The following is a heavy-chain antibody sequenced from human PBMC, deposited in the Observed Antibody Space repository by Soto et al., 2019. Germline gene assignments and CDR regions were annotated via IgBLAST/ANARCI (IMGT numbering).Heavy chain of an antibody. CDR1: GGSISSSSYY. CDR3: ATIYDFWSGYYPIRGYNWFDP. D-gene: IGHD3-3*01. Sequence: SETLSLTCTVSGGSISSSSYYWGWIRQPPGKGLEWIGSIYYSGSTYYNPSLKSRVTISVDTSKNQFSLKLRSVTAADTAVYYCATIYDFWSGYYPIRGYNWFDPWGQGTLVTVLL. J-gene: IGHJ5*02. CDR2: IYYSGST. V-gene: IGHV4-39*01.